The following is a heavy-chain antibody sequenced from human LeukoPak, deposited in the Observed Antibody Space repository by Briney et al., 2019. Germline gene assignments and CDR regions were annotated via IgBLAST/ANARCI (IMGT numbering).Heavy chain of an antibody. CDR2: IYNGGST. V-gene: IGHV3-53*01. J-gene: IGHJ6*03. CDR1: GFTVSSNY. Sequence: PGGSLRLSCAASGFTVSSNYMSWVRQAPGKGLEWVSVIYNGGSTYYADSVKGRFTISRDNSKNTLYLQMNSLRAEDTAVYYCASGSGSYRTPYYYMDIRGTGTTVTVSS. D-gene: IGHD3-10*01. CDR3: ASGSGSYRTPYYYMDI.